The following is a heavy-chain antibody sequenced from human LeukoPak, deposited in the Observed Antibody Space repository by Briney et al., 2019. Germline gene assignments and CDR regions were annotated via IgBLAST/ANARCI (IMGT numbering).Heavy chain of an antibody. V-gene: IGHV3-7*01. D-gene: IGHD4-17*01. Sequence: GGSLRLSCAASGFTFRTYWMSWVRQAPGKGLEWVANIKQDGNEKYYVDSVKGRFTISRDNAKNSLDLQMNSLRAEDTAVYHCVRDSESVTTYDSWFDPWGQGTLVTVSS. CDR3: VRDSESVTTYDSWFDP. J-gene: IGHJ5*02. CDR1: GFTFRTYW. CDR2: IKQDGNEK.